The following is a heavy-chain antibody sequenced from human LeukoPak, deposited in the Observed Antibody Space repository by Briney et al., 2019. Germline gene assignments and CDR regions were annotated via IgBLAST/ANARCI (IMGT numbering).Heavy chain of an antibody. J-gene: IGHJ4*02. CDR3: AKEVYSSWDS. CDR2: ISATGSNT. D-gene: IGHD6-13*01. Sequence: GGSLRLSCAVSGFTFNNHAMSWVRQAPGKGLEWVSTISATGSNTYHADSVKGRFTISRDNAKNTLYLQMNSLRAEDTAIYYCAKEVYSSWDSWGQGALVTVSS. CDR1: GFTFNNHA. V-gene: IGHV3-23*01.